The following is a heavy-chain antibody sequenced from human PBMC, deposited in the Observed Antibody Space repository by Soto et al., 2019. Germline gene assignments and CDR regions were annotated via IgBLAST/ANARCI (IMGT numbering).Heavy chain of an antibody. D-gene: IGHD3-3*01. CDR2: ISGSGGST. J-gene: IGHJ4*02. CDR1: GFTFSSYA. Sequence: GSLRLSCAASGFTFSSYAMSWVRQAPGKGLEWVSAISGSGGSTYYADSVKGRFTISRDNSKNTLYLQMNSLRAEDTAVYYCADAIFGVVIPFDYWGQGTLVTVSS. CDR3: ADAIFGVVIPFDY. V-gene: IGHV3-23*01.